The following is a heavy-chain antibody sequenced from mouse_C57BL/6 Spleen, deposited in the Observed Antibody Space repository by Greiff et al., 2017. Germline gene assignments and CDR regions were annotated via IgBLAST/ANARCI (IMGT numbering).Heavy chain of an antibody. CDR1: GYTFTSYW. CDR3: PYSNYRYYAMDY. CDR2: IHPNSGST. V-gene: IGHV1-64*01. Sequence: QVQLQQPGAELVKPGASVKLSCKASGYTFTSYWMHWVKQRPGQGLEWIGMIHPNSGSTNYNEKFKSKATLTVDKSSSTAYMQLSSLTSEYSAVYYCPYSNYRYYAMDYWGQGPSVTVSS. J-gene: IGHJ4*01. D-gene: IGHD2-5*01.